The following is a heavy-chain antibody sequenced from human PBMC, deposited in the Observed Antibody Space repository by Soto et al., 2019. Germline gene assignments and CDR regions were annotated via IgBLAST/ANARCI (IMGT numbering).Heavy chain of an antibody. CDR1: GFTFSSYA. Sequence: QVQLVESGGGVVQPGRSLRLSCAASGFTFSSYAMHWVRQAPGKGLEWVAVISYDGSNKYYADSVKGRFTISRDNSKNTLYLQMNSLRAEDTAGYYCARSGGSFAIDYWGQGTLVTVSS. J-gene: IGHJ4*02. CDR3: ARSGGSFAIDY. CDR2: ISYDGSNK. V-gene: IGHV3-30-3*01. D-gene: IGHD2-15*01.